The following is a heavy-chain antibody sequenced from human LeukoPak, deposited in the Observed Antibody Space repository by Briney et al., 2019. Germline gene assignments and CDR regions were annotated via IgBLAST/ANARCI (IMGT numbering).Heavy chain of an antibody. D-gene: IGHD3-9*01. CDR3: AGRTTSTPLVRTRGTGLGLDI. CDR1: GGSIRYSGYY. CDR2: IYHSGEA. V-gene: IGHV4-39*07. J-gene: IGHJ3*02. Sequence: SETLSLTCPVSGGSIRYSGYYWGWVRQPPGKGLEWIGSIYHSGEAYVNPPLKSRFTISVDTSKNQFSLKLSSVTAADTAVYYCAGRTTSTPLVRTRGTGLGLDIWGQGTMVTVSS.